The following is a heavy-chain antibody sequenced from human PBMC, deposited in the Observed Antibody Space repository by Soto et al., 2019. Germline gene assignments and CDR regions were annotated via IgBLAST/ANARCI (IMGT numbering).Heavy chain of an antibody. J-gene: IGHJ4*02. Sequence: SVKVSCKXSGGTFSSYAISWVRQAPGQGLEWMGGIIPIFGTANYAQKFQGRVTITADESTSTAYMELSSLRSEDTAVYYCARAPRPLRYFDWLPFDYWGQGTLVTVSS. CDR1: GGTFSSYA. CDR3: ARAPRPLRYFDWLPFDY. D-gene: IGHD3-9*01. V-gene: IGHV1-69*13. CDR2: IIPIFGTA.